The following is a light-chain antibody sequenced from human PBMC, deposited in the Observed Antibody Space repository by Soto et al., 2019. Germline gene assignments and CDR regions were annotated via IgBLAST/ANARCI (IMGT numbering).Light chain of an antibody. V-gene: IGKV3-20*01. CDR1: ESVSSSQ. J-gene: IGKJ4*01. CDR3: QQYGTSRPT. Sequence: EIVLTQSPGTLSLSPGERATLSCRANESVSSSQLVWYQQKLGQAPRLLIYGASSRATGTPDRFSGSGSGTDFTLTISRLEPEDFAVYYCQQYGTSRPTFGGGTKVDIK. CDR2: GAS.